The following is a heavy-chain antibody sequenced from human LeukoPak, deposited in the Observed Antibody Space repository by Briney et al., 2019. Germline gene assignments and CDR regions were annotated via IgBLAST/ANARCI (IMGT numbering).Heavy chain of an antibody. CDR3: ARLHYSSPDS. J-gene: IGHJ4*02. V-gene: IGHV4-39*01. Sequence: PSETLPLTCTVSGGSISSTSFHWGWIRQPPGKGLEWIGSIYYSGSTYYNPSLKSRVTISVDTSKNQFSLKLTSVTAADTAVYYCARLHYSSPDSWGQGALVTVSS. CDR1: GGSISSTSFH. D-gene: IGHD6-13*01. CDR2: IYYSGST.